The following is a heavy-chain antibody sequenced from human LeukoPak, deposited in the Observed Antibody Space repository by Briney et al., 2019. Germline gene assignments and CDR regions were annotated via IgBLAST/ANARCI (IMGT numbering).Heavy chain of an antibody. CDR2: IGSSGTYI. Sequence: GGSLRLSCAASGFTFSIYTMNWVRQAPGKGLEWVSSIGSSGTYIYYADSLKGRFTISRDNAKNSLFLQMDSLRAEDTAVYYCARRGYIYGDDYWGQGTLVTVSS. CDR3: ARRGYIYGDDY. J-gene: IGHJ4*02. D-gene: IGHD5-18*01. CDR1: GFTFSIYT. V-gene: IGHV3-21*01.